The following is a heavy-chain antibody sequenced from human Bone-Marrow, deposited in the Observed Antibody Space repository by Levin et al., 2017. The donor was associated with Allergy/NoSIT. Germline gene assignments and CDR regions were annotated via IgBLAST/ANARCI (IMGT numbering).Heavy chain of an antibody. CDR1: GGTFSSYA. CDR3: ARVSLPDSGYSYDY. J-gene: IGHJ4*02. Sequence: KISCKASGGTFSSYAISWVRQAPGQGLEWMGGIIPIFGTANYAQKFQGRVTITADESTSTAYMELSSLRSEDTAVYYCARVSLPDSGYSYDYWGQGTLVTVSS. V-gene: IGHV1-69*01. D-gene: IGHD3-22*01. CDR2: IIPIFGTA.